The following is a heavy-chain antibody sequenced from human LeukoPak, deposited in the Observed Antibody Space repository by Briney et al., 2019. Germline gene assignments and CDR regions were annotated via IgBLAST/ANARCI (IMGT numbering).Heavy chain of an antibody. CDR2: ITSGGRAI. CDR3: ATDIVATSGDF. CDR1: GFTFSDFY. Sequence: PGGSLRLSCAASGFTFSDFYMSWIRQATGKGLEWVSYITSGGRAIYYADSVQGRFTISRDNASNSLYLQMDGLRAEDTAVYYCATDIVATSGDFWGQGTLVTVSS. J-gene: IGHJ4*02. D-gene: IGHD5-12*01. V-gene: IGHV3-11*01.